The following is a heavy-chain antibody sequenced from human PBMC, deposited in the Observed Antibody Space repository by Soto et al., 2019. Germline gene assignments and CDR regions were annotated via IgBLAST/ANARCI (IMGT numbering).Heavy chain of an antibody. D-gene: IGHD3-10*01. CDR2: ISGTGVST. V-gene: IGHV3-23*01. Sequence: PGGSLRLSCAASGFTFSSHAISWVRQAPGKGLEWVSAISGTGVSTFYADSVKGRFTISRDNSKNTLYLQMNSLRAEDTAVYYCATSHYYGSGSYPNPWGQGTLVTVSS. CDR3: ATSHYYGSGSYPNP. CDR1: GFTFSSHA. J-gene: IGHJ5*02.